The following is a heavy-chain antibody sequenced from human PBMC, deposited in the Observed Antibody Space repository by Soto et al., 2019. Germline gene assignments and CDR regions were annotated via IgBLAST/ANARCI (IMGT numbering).Heavy chain of an antibody. CDR2: MNPNSGNT. V-gene: IGHV1-8*01. D-gene: IGHD6-13*01. CDR1: GYTFTSYD. Sequence: ASVKVSCKAAGYTFTSYDINWVRQATGQGLEWMGWMNPNSGNTGYAQKFQGRVTMTRNTSISTAYMELSSLRSEDTAVYYCAREHSSSWRFDYWGQGTLVTVSS. CDR3: AREHSSSWRFDY. J-gene: IGHJ4*02.